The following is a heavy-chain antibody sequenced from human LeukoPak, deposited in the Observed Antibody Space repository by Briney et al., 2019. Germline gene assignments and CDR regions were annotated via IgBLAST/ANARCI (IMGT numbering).Heavy chain of an antibody. D-gene: IGHD2-15*01. Sequence: SETLSLTCTVSGGSISSGSYYWSWIRQPAGKGLEWIGRIYASGSTNYNPSLNSRVTISVDTSKNQFSLKLSSVTAADTAIYYCARRVIAATLDYWGQGTLVTVSS. J-gene: IGHJ4*02. CDR3: ARRVIAATLDY. CDR2: IYASGST. CDR1: GGSISSGSYY. V-gene: IGHV4-61*02.